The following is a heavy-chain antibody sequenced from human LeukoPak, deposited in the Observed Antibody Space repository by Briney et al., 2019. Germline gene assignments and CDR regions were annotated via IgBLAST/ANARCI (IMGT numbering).Heavy chain of an antibody. V-gene: IGHV1-46*01. CDR2: INPSNGRT. Sequence: ASVKVSCKTAGNTFTRYYMHWVRQAPGQGLEWRGIINPSNGRTSYTQKFQGRVTMTRDMSTTTFYMELSSLRSEDTAVYYCARDGVRYDYIWGLKTANDAFDIWGRGTMVTVSS. CDR1: GNTFTRYY. D-gene: IGHD3-16*01. J-gene: IGHJ3*02. CDR3: ARDGVRYDYIWGLKTANDAFDI.